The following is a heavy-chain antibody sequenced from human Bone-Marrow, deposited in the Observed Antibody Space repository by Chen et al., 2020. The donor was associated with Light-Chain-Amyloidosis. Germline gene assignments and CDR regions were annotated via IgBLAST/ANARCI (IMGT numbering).Heavy chain of an antibody. CDR2: ISYDGYNK. V-gene: IGHV3-30-3*01. D-gene: IGHD4-17*01. CDR3: ARDYGDFDWYFDL. CDR1: GFPFSRYA. J-gene: IGHJ2*01. Sequence: QVQLVESGGGVVQPGRSLRLSCAASGFPFSRYAMHWVRQAPGKGLEWVAVISYDGYNKYYADSVKGRFTISRDNSRNTLSLQMSSLRAEDTAVYYCARDYGDFDWYFDLWGRGTLVTVSS.